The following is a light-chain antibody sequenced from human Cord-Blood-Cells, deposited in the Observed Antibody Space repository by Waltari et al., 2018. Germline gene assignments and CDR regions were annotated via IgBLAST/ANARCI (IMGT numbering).Light chain of an antibody. J-gene: IGKJ3*01. V-gene: IGKV4-1*01. CDR3: QQYYSTPFT. CDR2: WAS. CDR1: QSVLYSSNNKNY. Sequence: DIVMTQPTDYLAVSLGERAPITCTSSQSVLYSSNNKNYLAWYQQKPGQPPKLLIYWASTRESGVPDRFSGSGSGTDFTLTISSLQAEDVAVYYCQQYYSTPFTFGPGTKVEIK.